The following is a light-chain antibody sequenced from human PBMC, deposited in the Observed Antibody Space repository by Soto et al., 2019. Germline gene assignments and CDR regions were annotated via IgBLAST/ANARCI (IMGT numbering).Light chain of an antibody. J-gene: IGKJ1*01. CDR3: QQFNSYRS. CDR1: QSISSW. Sequence: DIKMTQSPSTLSASVGDRVTITCRASQSISSWLAWYQQKPGKAPKLLIYKASSLESGVPSRFSGSGSGTEFTLTISSLQPDDFATYYCQQFNSYRSFGQGTKVESK. V-gene: IGKV1-5*03. CDR2: KAS.